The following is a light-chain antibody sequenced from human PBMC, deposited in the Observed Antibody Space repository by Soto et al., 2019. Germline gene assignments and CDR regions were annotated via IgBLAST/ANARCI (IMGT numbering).Light chain of an antibody. V-gene: IGKV1-16*02. CDR3: QQYYVFPWT. CDR2: AAS. Sequence: DIQMTQSPSSVSASVGDRVTITYRASQDISDYLVWFQQKPGKAPRSLIYAASTLQDGVPSKFGGSRSGTDFTLTISSLEPEDFATYYCQQYYVFPWTFGQGTRVETK. J-gene: IGKJ1*01. CDR1: QDISDY.